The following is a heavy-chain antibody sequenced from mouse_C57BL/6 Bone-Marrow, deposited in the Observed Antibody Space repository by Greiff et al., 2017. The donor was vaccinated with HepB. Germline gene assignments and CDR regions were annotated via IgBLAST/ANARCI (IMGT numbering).Heavy chain of an antibody. J-gene: IGHJ2*01. CDR2: ISYSGST. V-gene: IGHV3-1*01. Sequence: DVKLQESGPGMVKPSQSLSLTCTVTGYSITSGYDWHWIRHFPGNKLEWMGYISYSGSTNYNPSLKSRISITHDTSKNHFFLKLNSVTTEDTATYYCARGRITTVVAGSYFDYWGQGTTLTVSS. CDR1: GYSITSGYD. CDR3: ARGRITTVVAGSYFDY. D-gene: IGHD1-1*01.